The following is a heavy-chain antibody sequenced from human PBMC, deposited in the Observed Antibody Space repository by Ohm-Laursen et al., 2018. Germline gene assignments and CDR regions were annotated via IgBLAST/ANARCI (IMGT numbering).Heavy chain of an antibody. V-gene: IGHV4-59*01. Sequence: SETLSLTCAVSDGAISSYYWHWIRQPPGKGLEWIGYIDYSGNTNYNPSLKSRLTISVDTSKNQFSLKLSSVTAADTAVYYCARSGSSGWYANWGQGTLVTVSS. J-gene: IGHJ4*02. CDR2: IDYSGNT. CDR1: DGAISSYY. D-gene: IGHD6-19*01. CDR3: ARSGSSGWYAN.